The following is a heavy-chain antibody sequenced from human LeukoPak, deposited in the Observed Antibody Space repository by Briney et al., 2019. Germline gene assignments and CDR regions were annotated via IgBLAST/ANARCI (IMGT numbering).Heavy chain of an antibody. V-gene: IGHV3-23*01. CDR1: GFDLTTYA. Sequence: RGSLRPSCAASGFDLTTYAMTWVRQAPAKGLEWVSSIRNGGGGTYYADSVKGRFTISRDNSENTLHLQMNNLRVEDTARYFCARCMVLSQGWCNWFDPWGQGTLVTVS. CDR3: ARCMVLSQGWCNWFDP. D-gene: IGHD6-13*01. CDR2: IRNGGGGT. J-gene: IGHJ5*02.